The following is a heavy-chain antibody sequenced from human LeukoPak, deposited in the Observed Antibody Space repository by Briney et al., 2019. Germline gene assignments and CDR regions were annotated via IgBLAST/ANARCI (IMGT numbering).Heavy chain of an antibody. Sequence: SETLSLTCAVYGGSFSGYYWSWIRQPPGKGLEWIGEINHSGSTNYNPSLKSRVTISVDTSKNQFSLKLSSVTAADTAVYYCARGRYYDSSGYGGFFDYWGQGTLVTVSS. CDR3: ARGRYYDSSGYGGFFDY. J-gene: IGHJ4*02. CDR1: GGSFSGYY. V-gene: IGHV4-34*01. D-gene: IGHD3-22*01. CDR2: INHSGST.